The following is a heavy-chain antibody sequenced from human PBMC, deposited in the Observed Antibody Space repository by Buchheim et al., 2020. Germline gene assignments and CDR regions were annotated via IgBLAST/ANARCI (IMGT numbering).Heavy chain of an antibody. CDR1: GGSISSGGYS. D-gene: IGHD3-22*01. J-gene: IGHJ2*01. Sequence: QVQLQESGPGLVKPSQTLSLTCTVSGGSISSGGYSWRWIRQHPGKGLEWIGYIYYSGSTYYNPSLKSRVTIYVDTSKNQFSLKLSSVTAADTAVYYWARVRPHYYESSGYPLGDGYFDLWGRGTL. V-gene: IGHV4-31*03. CDR2: IYYSGST. CDR3: ARVRPHYYESSGYPLGDGYFDL.